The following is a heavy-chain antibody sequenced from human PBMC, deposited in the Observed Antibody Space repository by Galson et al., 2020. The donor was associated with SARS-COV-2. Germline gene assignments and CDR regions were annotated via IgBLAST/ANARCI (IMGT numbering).Heavy chain of an antibody. J-gene: IGHJ5*02. CDR2: ITGSSAVT. V-gene: IGHV3-23*01. D-gene: IGHD3-16*01. Sequence: GGSLRLSCAASGFPFSTHVMSWVRQAPGKGLEWVSSITGSSAVTYYADSVKGRFTISRDNSKSTLYLQMNSLRADDTAVYYCARNGLTSGRAYAWGQGTLVTVSS. CDR1: GFPFSTHV. CDR3: ARNGLTSGRAYA.